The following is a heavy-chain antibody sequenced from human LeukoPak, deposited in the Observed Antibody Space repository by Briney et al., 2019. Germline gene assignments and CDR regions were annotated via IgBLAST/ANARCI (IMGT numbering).Heavy chain of an antibody. V-gene: IGHV3-23*01. CDR1: GFXFSSYA. Sequence: GGSLRLSCAASGFXFSSYAISWVRQAPGKGREWVSAISGSGGSTYYADSVKGRFTISRDNSKNTLYLQMNSLRAEDTAVYYCAKDLGITIFGVVTPLYFDYWGQGTLVTVSS. CDR2: ISGSGGST. J-gene: IGHJ4*02. D-gene: IGHD3-3*01. CDR3: AKDLGITIFGVVTPLYFDY.